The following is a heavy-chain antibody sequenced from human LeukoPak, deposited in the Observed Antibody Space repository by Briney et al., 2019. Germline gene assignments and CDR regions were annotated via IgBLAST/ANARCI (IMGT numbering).Heavy chain of an antibody. CDR2: ISYDGSNK. V-gene: IGHV3-30*18. Sequence: GRSLRLSCAASGFTFSSYGMHWVRQAPGKGLEWVAVISYDGSNKYYADSVEGRFAISRDNSKNTLYLQMNSLRAEDTAVYYCAKDMRIAAAGFDYWGQGTLVTVSP. CDR3: AKDMRIAAAGFDY. D-gene: IGHD6-13*01. CDR1: GFTFSSYG. J-gene: IGHJ4*02.